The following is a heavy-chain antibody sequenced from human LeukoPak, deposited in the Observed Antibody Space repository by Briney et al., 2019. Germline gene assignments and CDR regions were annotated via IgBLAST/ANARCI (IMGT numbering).Heavy chain of an antibody. CDR2: IRYDDSYI. Sequence: PGGSLRLSCAASGFTFSSYSMNWVRQAPGKGLEWVAFIRYDDSYIYYRDSVKGRFTISRDNFKNTLYLQMNSLRPEDMGLYYCAKCGTNCYFPRFDLWGQGTLVTVSS. CDR3: AKCGTNCYFPRFDL. D-gene: IGHD2-21*01. CDR1: GFTFSSYS. V-gene: IGHV3-30*02. J-gene: IGHJ4*02.